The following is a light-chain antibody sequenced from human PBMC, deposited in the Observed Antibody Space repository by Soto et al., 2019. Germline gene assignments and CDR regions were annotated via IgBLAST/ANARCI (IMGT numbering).Light chain of an antibody. J-gene: IGKJ4*01. CDR2: DAS. V-gene: IGKV3-11*01. CDR1: QSVSTY. Sequence: EIVLTQSPATLSLSPGESATLSCRASQSVSTYLAWYQQKPGQAPRLLIYDASSRATGIPARFSGSGSGTDFTLTISSLEPDDFAVYYCQQRSNGQALTFGGGTKVEIK. CDR3: QQRSNGQALT.